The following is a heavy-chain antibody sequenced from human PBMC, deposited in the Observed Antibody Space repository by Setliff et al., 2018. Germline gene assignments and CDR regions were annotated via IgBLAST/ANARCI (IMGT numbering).Heavy chain of an antibody. CDR3: AREGVHTWSSTDYHYYMDV. CDR2: ISSTSYTI. J-gene: IGHJ6*03. Sequence: PGGSLRLSCAAFGFTLRTYNMHWVRHAPGKGLEWVSSISSTSYTIYYADSVKGRFTISRDNAKNSLYLQMNSLRAEDTALYYCAREGVHTWSSTDYHYYMDVWGRGTTVTVSS. D-gene: IGHD2-21*01. CDR1: GFTLRTYN. V-gene: IGHV3-48*01.